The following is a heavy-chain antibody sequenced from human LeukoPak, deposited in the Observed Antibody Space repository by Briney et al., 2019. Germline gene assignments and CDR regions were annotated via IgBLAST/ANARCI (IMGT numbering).Heavy chain of an antibody. J-gene: IGHJ6*03. D-gene: IGHD3-16*01. V-gene: IGHV3-21*01. Sequence: GGSLRLSCAASGFTFSSYSMNWVRQAPGKGLEWVSSISSSSSYIYYADSVKGRFTISRDNAKNSLYLQMNSLRAEDTAVYYCARLGDYYYYMYVWGKRTTVTVSS. CDR2: ISSSSSYI. CDR1: GFTFSSYS. CDR3: ARLGDYYYYMYV.